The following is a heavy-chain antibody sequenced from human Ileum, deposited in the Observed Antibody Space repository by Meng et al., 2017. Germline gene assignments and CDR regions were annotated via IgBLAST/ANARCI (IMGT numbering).Heavy chain of an antibody. CDR1: GGSISTSY. V-gene: IGHV4-59*01. J-gene: IGHJ3*01. Sequence: GSLRLSYSVSGGSISTSYWSWIRQPPGKGLEWITYIHYSGSTNYNPSLKSRASISLDTSKSQLSLKLSSVTAADTAVYYCARICRRGATFDLWGQGTMVTVSS. CDR2: IHYSGST. D-gene: IGHD2-15*01. CDR3: ARICRRGATFDL.